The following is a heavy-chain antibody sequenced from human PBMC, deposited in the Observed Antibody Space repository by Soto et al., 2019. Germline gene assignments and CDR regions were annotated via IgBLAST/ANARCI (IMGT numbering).Heavy chain of an antibody. CDR3: AKDGTYSGYDPYYYYYYMDV. Sequence: GGSLRLSCAASGFTFSSYGMHWVRQAPGKGLEWVAVISYDGSNKYYADSVKGRFTISRDNSKNTLYLQMNSLRAEDTAVYYCAKDGTYSGYDPYYYYYYMDVWGKGTTVTVSS. V-gene: IGHV3-30*18. D-gene: IGHD5-12*01. CDR2: ISYDGSNK. J-gene: IGHJ6*03. CDR1: GFTFSSYG.